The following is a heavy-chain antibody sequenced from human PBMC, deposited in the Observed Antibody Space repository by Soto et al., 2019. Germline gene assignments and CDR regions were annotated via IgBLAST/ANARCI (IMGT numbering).Heavy chain of an antibody. Sequence: EVQLGESGGDLVQPGGSLRLSCTASGFIFSSYWMHWVRQAPGKGLVWVSRINTDGGTTTYAESVKGRFTISRDNARNTLYLQMNSLRPEDTALYYCVRVGSGSYSWRDPWGQGTLVTVSS. CDR1: GFIFSSYW. CDR2: INTDGGTT. CDR3: VRVGSGSYSWRDP. D-gene: IGHD1-26*01. J-gene: IGHJ5*02. V-gene: IGHV3-74*01.